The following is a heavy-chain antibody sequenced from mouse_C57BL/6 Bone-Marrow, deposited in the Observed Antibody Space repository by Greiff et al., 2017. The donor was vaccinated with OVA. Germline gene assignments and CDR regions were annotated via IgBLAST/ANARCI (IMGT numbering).Heavy chain of an antibody. CDR1: GFTFTDYY. CDR3: ARDNVYYDYFDD. D-gene: IGHD2-4*01. J-gene: IGHJ2*01. V-gene: IGHV7-3*01. CDR2: IRNRANGYTT. Sequence: EVQGVESGGGLVQPGGSLSLSCAASGFTFTDYYMSWVRQPPGKALEWLGFIRNRANGYTTEYSDSVKGRFTISRDNAQSTLYLQMNSLRSEDSATYYCARDNVYYDYFDDWGQGTTLTVSS.